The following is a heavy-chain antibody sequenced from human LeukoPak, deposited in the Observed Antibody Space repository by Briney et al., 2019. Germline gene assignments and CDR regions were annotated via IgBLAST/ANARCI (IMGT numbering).Heavy chain of an antibody. CDR2: MSPNSGDT. D-gene: IGHD7-27*01. CDR3: ARGPPNWGYDY. Sequence: ASVKISCKASGYTFTGYYMHWVRQAPGQLPEWMGWMSPNSGDTGYAQKFQDRVTMTRNTSISTAYMELSSLRSDDTAVYYCARGPPNWGYDYWGPGTLVTVSS. V-gene: IGHV1-8*02. J-gene: IGHJ4*02. CDR1: GYTFTGYY.